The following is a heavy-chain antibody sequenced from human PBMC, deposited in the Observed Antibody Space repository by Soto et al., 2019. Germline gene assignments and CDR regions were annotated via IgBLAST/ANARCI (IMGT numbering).Heavy chain of an antibody. CDR1: GGSFSGYY. D-gene: IGHD2-2*01. Sequence: QVQLQQWGAGLLKPSETLSLTCAVYGGSFSGYYWSWIRQPPGKGLEWIGEINHSGSTNYNPSLKSRVTISVDTSKTQFSLKLSSVTAADTAVYYCARGRIVVVPAQAGYFQHWGQGTLVTVAS. CDR2: INHSGST. CDR3: ARGRIVVVPAQAGYFQH. J-gene: IGHJ1*01. V-gene: IGHV4-34*01.